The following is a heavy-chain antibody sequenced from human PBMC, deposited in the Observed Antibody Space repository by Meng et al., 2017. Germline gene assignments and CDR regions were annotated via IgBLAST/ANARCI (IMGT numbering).Heavy chain of an antibody. CDR3: AREMRGNMGRDY. Sequence: GESLKISCAASGFTVSSNYMSWVRQAPGKGLEWVSVIYSGGSTYYADSVKGRFTISGDNSKNTLYLQMNSLRAEDTAVYYCAREMRGNMGRDYWGQGTLVTVSS. CDR2: IYSGGST. V-gene: IGHV3-53*01. J-gene: IGHJ4*02. D-gene: IGHD3-10*01. CDR1: GFTVSSNY.